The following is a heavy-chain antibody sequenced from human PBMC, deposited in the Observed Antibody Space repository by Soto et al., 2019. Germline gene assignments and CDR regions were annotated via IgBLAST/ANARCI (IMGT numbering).Heavy chain of an antibody. V-gene: IGHV3-23*01. CDR3: AKGRGSDSLAVLHY. J-gene: IGHJ4*02. CDR1: GFTFSSYA. Sequence: EVQLLESGGGLVQPGGSVRLSCAAFGFTFSSYAMSWVRQAPGTGLEWVSGIGGGGDYTYYADSVKGRFSVSKDNSKNTLYLQMNSLRPEDTAIYYCAKGRGSDSLAVLHYWGQGTLVTVSS. D-gene: IGHD2-15*01. CDR2: IGGGGDYT.